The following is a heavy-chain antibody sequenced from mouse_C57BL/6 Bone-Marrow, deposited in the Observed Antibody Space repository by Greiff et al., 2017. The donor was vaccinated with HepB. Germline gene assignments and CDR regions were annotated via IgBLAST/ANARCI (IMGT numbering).Heavy chain of an antibody. CDR1: GYTFTSYW. V-gene: IGHV1-64*01. J-gene: IGHJ3*01. CDR2: IHPNSGST. Sequence: QVQLQQPGAELVKPGASVKLSCKASGYTFTSYWMHWVKQRPGQGLEWIGMIHPNSGSTNYNEKFKSKATLTVDKSSSTAYMQLSSLTSEDSAVYYCASPVLLAWFAYWGQGTLVTVAA. D-gene: IGHD1-1*01. CDR3: ASPVLLAWFAY.